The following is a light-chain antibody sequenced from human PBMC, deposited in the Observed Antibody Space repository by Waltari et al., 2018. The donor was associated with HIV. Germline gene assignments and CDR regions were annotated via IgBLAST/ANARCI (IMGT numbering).Light chain of an antibody. J-gene: IGLJ1*01. CDR2: NNS. CDR3: QSYDSSLSGSDV. V-gene: IGLV1-40*01. Sequence: QSVLTQPPSVSGAPGQRVTISCTGSSSNIGAGYDVNWYQQLPGTAPKLLIYNNSNRPSGVPDRFSGAKSGTSASLAITGLQAEDEADYYCQSYDSSLSGSDVFGTGTKVTVL. CDR1: SSNIGAGYD.